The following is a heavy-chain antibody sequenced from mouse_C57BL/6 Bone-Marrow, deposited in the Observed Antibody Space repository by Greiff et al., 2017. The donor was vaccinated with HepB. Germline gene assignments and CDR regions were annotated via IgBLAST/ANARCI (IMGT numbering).Heavy chain of an antibody. CDR3: ARIPYITTVVGGD. CDR2: IDPSDSYT. J-gene: IGHJ2*01. CDR1: GYTFTSYW. V-gene: IGHV1-59*01. Sequence: QVQLQQSGAELVRPGTSVKLSCKASGYTFTSYWMHWVKQRPGQGLEWIGVIDPSDSYTNYNQKFKGKATLTVDTSSSTAYMQLSSLTSEDSAVYYCARIPYITTVVGGDWGQGTTLTVSS. D-gene: IGHD1-1*01.